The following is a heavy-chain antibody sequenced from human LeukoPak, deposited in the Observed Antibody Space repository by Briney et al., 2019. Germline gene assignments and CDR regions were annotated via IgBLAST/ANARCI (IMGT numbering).Heavy chain of an antibody. CDR1: GFTFSSYG. Sequence: GGSLRLSCAASGFTFSSYGMSWVRQAPGKGLEWVSAISGSGGSTYYADSVKGRFTISRDNSKNTLYLQMNSLRAEDTAVYYCAKPYYYGSGLDHKHGSYYYYYYMDVWGKGTTVTVSS. D-gene: IGHD3-10*01. CDR3: AKPYYYGSGLDHKHGSYYYYYYMDV. J-gene: IGHJ6*03. CDR2: ISGSGGST. V-gene: IGHV3-23*01.